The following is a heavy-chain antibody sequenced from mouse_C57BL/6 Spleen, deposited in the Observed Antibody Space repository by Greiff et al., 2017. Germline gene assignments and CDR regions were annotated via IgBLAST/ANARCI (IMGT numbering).Heavy chain of an antibody. V-gene: IGHV1-64*01. CDR2: IHPNSGST. D-gene: IGHD1-1*01. CDR3: ARRITTGVATEDYAMDY. CDR1: GYTFTSYW. J-gene: IGHJ4*01. Sequence: QVQLQQPGAELVKPGASVKLSCKASGYTFTSYWMHWVKQRPGQGLEWIGMIHPNSGSTNYNAKFKSKATLTVDKSSSTAYMQLSSLTSEDSAVYYCARRITTGVATEDYAMDYWGQGTSVTVSS.